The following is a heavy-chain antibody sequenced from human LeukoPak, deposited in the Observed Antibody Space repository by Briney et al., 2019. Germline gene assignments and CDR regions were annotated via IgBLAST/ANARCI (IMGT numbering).Heavy chain of an antibody. V-gene: IGHV1-46*01. Sequence: ASVNVSCMASGYTFTSYYMHWVRQAPGQGLEWMGIINPSGGSTSYAQKFQGRVTMTRDTSTSTVYMELSSLRSEDTAVYYCARAYQNYGSGSYPLYFDYWGQGTLVTVSS. CDR2: INPSGGST. CDR3: ARAYQNYGSGSYPLYFDY. D-gene: IGHD3-10*01. J-gene: IGHJ4*02. CDR1: GYTFTSYY.